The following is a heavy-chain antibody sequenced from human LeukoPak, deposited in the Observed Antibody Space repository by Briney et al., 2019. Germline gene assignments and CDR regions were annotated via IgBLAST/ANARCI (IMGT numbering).Heavy chain of an antibody. D-gene: IGHD6-19*01. CDR1: GYSFTTYW. V-gene: IGHV5-51*01. J-gene: IGHJ4*02. CDR2: IYPVDSDI. Sequence: GESLKISCKGSGYSFTTYWIGWVRQMPGKGLEWMGIIYPVDSDIRFSPAFQGQVTISADKTISTAYLQWSSLRASDTAMYYCARREAVAGTKDFLDYWGQGTLVTVSS. CDR3: ARREAVAGTKDFLDY.